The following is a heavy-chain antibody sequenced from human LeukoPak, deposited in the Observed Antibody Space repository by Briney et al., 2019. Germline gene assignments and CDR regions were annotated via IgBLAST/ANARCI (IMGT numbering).Heavy chain of an antibody. CDR1: GFTFSSYG. CDR2: IWYDGSNK. CDR3: ARDSRDTAMVGPDY. V-gene: IGHV3-33*01. Sequence: GRSLRLSCAASGFTFSSYGMHWVRQAPGKGLVWVAVIWYDGSNKYYADSVKGRFTISRDNSKNTLYLQMNSLRAEDTAVYYCARDSRDTAMVGPDYWGQGTLVTVSS. J-gene: IGHJ4*02. D-gene: IGHD5-18*01.